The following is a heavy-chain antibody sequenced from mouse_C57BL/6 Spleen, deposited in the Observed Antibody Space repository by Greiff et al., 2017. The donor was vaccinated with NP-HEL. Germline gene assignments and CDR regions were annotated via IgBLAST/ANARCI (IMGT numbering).Heavy chain of an antibody. CDR2: IDPSDSYT. D-gene: IGHD2-4*01. CDR3: ARGFYYDYDGRFDY. J-gene: IGHJ2*01. Sequence: QVQLQQPGAELVMPGASVKLSCKASGYTFTSYWMHWVKQRPGQGLEWIGEIDPSDSYTNYNQKFKGKSPLTVDKSSSTAYMQLSSLTSEDSAVYYCARGFYYDYDGRFDYWGQGTTLTVSS. CDR1: GYTFTSYW. V-gene: IGHV1-69*01.